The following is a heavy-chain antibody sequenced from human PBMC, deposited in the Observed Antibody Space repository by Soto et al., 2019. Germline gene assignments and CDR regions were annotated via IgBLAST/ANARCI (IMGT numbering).Heavy chain of an antibody. D-gene: IGHD1-1*01. CDR2: ISAYKEKT. J-gene: IGHJ3*01. CDR1: GYTFTNYG. V-gene: IGHV1-18*04. Sequence: QVQLVQSGTEVKTPGASVKVSCHASGYTFTNYGINWVRQAPGQGLEWMAWISAYKEKTHHAPFGQDRVTITTDTSTRTAYMDLTSLRSDDTAVYYCARGGWNDGPGPFDLWGQGTMVTVSS. CDR3: ARGGWNDGPGPFDL.